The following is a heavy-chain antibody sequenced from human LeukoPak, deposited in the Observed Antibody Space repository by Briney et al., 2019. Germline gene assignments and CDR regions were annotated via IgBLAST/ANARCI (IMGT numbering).Heavy chain of an antibody. V-gene: IGHV4-34*01. CDR2: INHSGST. CDR1: GGSFSGYY. D-gene: IGHD3-9*01. CDR3: ARGRYYYDTLTGYFSRTWFDP. J-gene: IGHJ5*02. Sequence: SETLSLTCAVYGGSFSGYYWSWIRQPPGKGLEWIGEINHSGSTNYNPSLKSRVTISVGTSKNQFSLKLSSVTAADTAVYYCARGRYYYDTLTGYFSRTWFDPWGQGTLVTVSS.